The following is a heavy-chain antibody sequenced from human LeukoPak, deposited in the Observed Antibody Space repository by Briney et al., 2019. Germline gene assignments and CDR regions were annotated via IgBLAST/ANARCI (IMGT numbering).Heavy chain of an antibody. CDR3: ARHSQADSSGWYDILGDFGD. Sequence: SETLSLTCTVSGGSISSYYWSWIRQPPGKGLEWIGYIYYSGSTNYNPSLKSRVTISVDTSKNQFSLKLSSVTAADTAVYYCARHSQADSSGWYDILGDFGDWGQGTLVTVSS. J-gene: IGHJ4*02. CDR2: IYYSGST. V-gene: IGHV4-59*08. D-gene: IGHD6-19*01. CDR1: GGSISSYY.